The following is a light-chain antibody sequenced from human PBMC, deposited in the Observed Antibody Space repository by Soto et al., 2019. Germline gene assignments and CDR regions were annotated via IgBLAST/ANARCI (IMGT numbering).Light chain of an antibody. J-gene: IGLJ1*01. Sequence: QSALTQPASVSGSPGQSITISCTGTSSDVGGHKYVSWYQQYPGKAPKLMIYEVSNRPSGVSNHFSGSKSGNTASLTISGLQAEDEADYYCSSYTSSATLVFGTGTKLTVL. CDR2: EVS. V-gene: IGLV2-14*01. CDR3: SSYTSSATLV. CDR1: SSDVGGHKY.